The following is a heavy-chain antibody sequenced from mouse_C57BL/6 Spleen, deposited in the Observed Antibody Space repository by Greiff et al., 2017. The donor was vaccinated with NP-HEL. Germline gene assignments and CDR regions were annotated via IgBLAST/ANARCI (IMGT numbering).Heavy chain of an antibody. J-gene: IGHJ3*01. CDR2: IDPEDGDT. Sequence: VQLQQSGAELVRPGASVKLSCTASGFNIKDYYMHWVKQRPEQGLEWIGRIDPEDGDTEYAPKFKDKATLTVDKSSSTAYMQLSSLTSEDSAVYYCARWDWDWFAYWGQGTLVTVSA. D-gene: IGHD4-1*01. V-gene: IGHV14-1*01. CDR1: GFNIKDYY. CDR3: ARWDWDWFAY.